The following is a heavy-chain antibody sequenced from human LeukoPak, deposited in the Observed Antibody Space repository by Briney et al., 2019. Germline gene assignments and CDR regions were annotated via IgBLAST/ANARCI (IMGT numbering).Heavy chain of an antibody. Sequence: LRLSCAASGFTFSSYAMHWVRQPPGKGLEWIGSIYYSGSTYYNPSLKSRVTISVDTSKNQFSLKLSSVTAADTAVYYCARGLAVAGPVVFDYRGQGTLVTVSS. CDR1: GFTFSSYAMH. CDR3: ARGLAVAGPVVFDY. CDR2: IYYSGST. J-gene: IGHJ4*02. V-gene: IGHV4-39*01. D-gene: IGHD6-19*01.